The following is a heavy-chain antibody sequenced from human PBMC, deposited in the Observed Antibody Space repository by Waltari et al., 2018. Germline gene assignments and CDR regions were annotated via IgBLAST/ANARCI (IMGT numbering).Heavy chain of an antibody. Sequence: QVQLVESGGGVVQPGRSLRLSCAASGFTFSSYAMHWVRQAPGKGLEWVAVISYDGSNKYYADSVKGRFTISRDNSKNTLYLQMNSLRAEDTAVYYCARENPEGYNWFDPWGQGTLVTVSS. CDR1: GFTFSSYA. V-gene: IGHV3-30-3*01. CDR2: ISYDGSNK. CDR3: ARENPEGYNWFDP. J-gene: IGHJ5*02.